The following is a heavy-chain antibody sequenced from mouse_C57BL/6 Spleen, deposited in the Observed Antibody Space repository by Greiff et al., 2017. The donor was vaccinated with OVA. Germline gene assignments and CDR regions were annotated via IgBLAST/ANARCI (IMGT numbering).Heavy chain of an antibody. V-gene: IGHV1-50*01. D-gene: IGHD4-1*01. CDR1: GYTFTSYW. Sequence: QVQLKQPGAELVKPGASVKLSCKASGYTFTSYWMQWVKQRPGQGLEWIGEIDPSDSYTNYNQKFKGKATLTVDTSSSTAYMQLSSLTSEDSAVYYCARGVGRDYAMDYWGQGTSVTVSS. CDR2: IDPSDSYT. CDR3: ARGVGRDYAMDY. J-gene: IGHJ4*01.